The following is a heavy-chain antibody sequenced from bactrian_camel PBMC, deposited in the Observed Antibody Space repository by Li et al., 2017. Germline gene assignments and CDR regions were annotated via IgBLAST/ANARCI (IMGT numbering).Heavy chain of an antibody. J-gene: IGHJ4*01. CDR1: GFTVSTGY. CDR3: AADVLRTYCRGGHCPKWNY. D-gene: IGHD2*01. Sequence: HVQLVESGGGAVQTGGSLTLSCLASGFTVSTGYMAWFRQAPGQEREGVAAIDTAGAATYTYSVQGRFTISRDNGQNTLYLRMYSLKPEDTAVYFCAADVLRTYCRGGHCPKWNYWGQGTQVTVS. V-gene: IGHV3S53*01. CDR2: IDTAGAA.